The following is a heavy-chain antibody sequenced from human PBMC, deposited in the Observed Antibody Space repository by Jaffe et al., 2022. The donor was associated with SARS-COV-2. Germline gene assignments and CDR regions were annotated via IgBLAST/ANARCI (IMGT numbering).Heavy chain of an antibody. CDR3: ARRPGEQQLTETGIAVAGTLPRGYYYYMDV. D-gene: IGHD6-19*01. V-gene: IGHV1-8*01. CDR1: GYTFTSYD. Sequence: QVQLVQSGAEVKKPGASVKVSCKASGYTFTSYDINWVRQATGQGLEWMGWMNPNSGNTGYAQKFQGRVTMTRNTSISTAYMELSSLRSEDTAVYYCARRPGEQQLTETGIAVAGTLPRGYYYYMDVWGKGTTVTVSS. CDR2: MNPNSGNT. J-gene: IGHJ6*03.